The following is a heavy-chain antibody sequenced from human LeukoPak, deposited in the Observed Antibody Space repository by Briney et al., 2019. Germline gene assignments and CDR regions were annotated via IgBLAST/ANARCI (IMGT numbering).Heavy chain of an antibody. CDR1: GLNFRKYG. Sequence: GGSLRLSCAASGLNFRKYGMHWVRQAPGKGPEWVTFIRYDGGNIYYGDSVKGRFTISRDNSKNTLYLQMNSLRAEDTAVYYCAKEFMVEQLVFRVCAFDIWGQGTTVTVFS. CDR3: AKEFMVEQLVFRVCAFDI. CDR2: IRYDGGNI. J-gene: IGHJ3*02. V-gene: IGHV3-30*02. D-gene: IGHD6-6*01.